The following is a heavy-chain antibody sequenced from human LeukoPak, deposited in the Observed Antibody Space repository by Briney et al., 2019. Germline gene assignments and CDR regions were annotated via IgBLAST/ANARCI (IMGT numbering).Heavy chain of an antibody. CDR3: ARCTSNSWYVDY. CDR2: ISSSNSSI. CDR1: GFTFSSYS. V-gene: IGHV3-21*01. Sequence: GGSLRLSCAASGFTFSSYSMNWVRQAPGKGLEWVSSISSSNSSIYYADSVKGRFTISRDNAKNSLYLQMNSLRAEDTAVYYCARCTSNSWYVDYWGQGTLVTVSS. D-gene: IGHD6-13*01. J-gene: IGHJ4*02.